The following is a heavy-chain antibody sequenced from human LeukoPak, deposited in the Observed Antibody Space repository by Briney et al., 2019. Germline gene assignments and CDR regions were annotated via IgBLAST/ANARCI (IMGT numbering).Heavy chain of an antibody. Sequence: GGSLRLSCAASGFTFSSYSMNWVCQAPGKGLEWVSSISSSSSYIYYADSVKGRFTISRDNAKNSLYLQMNSLRAEDTAVYYCASLKGSYSLFDYWGQGTLVTVSS. CDR2: ISSSSSYI. CDR1: GFTFSSYS. V-gene: IGHV3-21*01. J-gene: IGHJ4*02. CDR3: ASLKGSYSLFDY. D-gene: IGHD1-26*01.